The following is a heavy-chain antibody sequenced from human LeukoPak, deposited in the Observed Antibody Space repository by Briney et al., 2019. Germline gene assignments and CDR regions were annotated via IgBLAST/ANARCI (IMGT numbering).Heavy chain of an antibody. CDR1: GYTFTGYY. Sequence: GASVKVSCKASGYTFTGYYMHWVRQAPGQGLEWMGWINPNSGGTNYAQKFQGRVTMTRDTSISTAYMELSRLRSDDTAVYYCARDQLLHLVLNYYMDVWGKGTTVTISS. D-gene: IGHD2-2*02. CDR2: INPNSGGT. J-gene: IGHJ6*03. V-gene: IGHV1-2*02. CDR3: ARDQLLHLVLNYYMDV.